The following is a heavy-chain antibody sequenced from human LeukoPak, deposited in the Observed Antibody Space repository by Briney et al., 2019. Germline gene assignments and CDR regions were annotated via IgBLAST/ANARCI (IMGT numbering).Heavy chain of an antibody. Sequence: SVKVSCKASGGTFSSYAISLVRQAPGQGLEWMGRIIPIFGTANYAQKFQGRVTINTDESTSTASLELRVLISEGTACCDFSRAYCCGDCYLSDYWGQGTLVTVPS. CDR1: GGTFSSYA. CDR3: SRAYCCGDCYLSDY. D-gene: IGHD2-21*02. CDR2: IIPIFGTA. J-gene: IGHJ4*02. V-gene: IGHV1-69*05.